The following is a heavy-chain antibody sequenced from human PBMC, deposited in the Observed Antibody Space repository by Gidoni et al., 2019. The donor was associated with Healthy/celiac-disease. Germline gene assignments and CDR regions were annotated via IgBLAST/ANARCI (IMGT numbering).Heavy chain of an antibody. V-gene: IGHV5-51*03. Sequence: EVQLVQSGAEVKKPGESLKVSCKGSGYSFTSYWIGWVRQMPGKGLEWMGIIYHGDSDTRYSPSFQGQVTISAEKSISTAYLQWSSLKASDTAMYYCARGGAVQLWLRYYYYGMDVWGQGTTVTVSS. CDR1: GYSFTSYW. D-gene: IGHD5-18*01. CDR3: ARGGAVQLWLRYYYYGMDV. CDR2: IYHGDSDT. J-gene: IGHJ6*02.